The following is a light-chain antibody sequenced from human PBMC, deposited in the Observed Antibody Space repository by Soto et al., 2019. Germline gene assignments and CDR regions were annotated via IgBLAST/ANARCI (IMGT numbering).Light chain of an antibody. Sequence: EVVLTQSPVTLSLSPGERATLSCRASQSFRGLLAWYQQKPGQAPRLLIYDAYNRATGIPPRFSGSGSGTDFTLTISSLEPEDSAVYYCQQRHRCPITFGQGTRLEIK. J-gene: IGKJ5*01. CDR2: DAY. V-gene: IGKV3-11*01. CDR3: QQRHRCPIT. CDR1: QSFRGL.